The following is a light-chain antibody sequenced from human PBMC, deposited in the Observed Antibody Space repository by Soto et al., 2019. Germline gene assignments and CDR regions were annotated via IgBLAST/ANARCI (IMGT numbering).Light chain of an antibody. CDR1: QSLSINS. CDR3: QQYNIWPPIT. V-gene: IGKV3-15*01. J-gene: IGKJ5*01. CDR2: GAY. Sequence: MTQSPSTLSASVRDRVTITFRASQSLSINSLAWYQQKPGQAPRLPIYGAYTRAAGVPARFSGSGSGTEFTLTITSLQSEDIALYYCQQYNIWPPITFGQGTRLEIK.